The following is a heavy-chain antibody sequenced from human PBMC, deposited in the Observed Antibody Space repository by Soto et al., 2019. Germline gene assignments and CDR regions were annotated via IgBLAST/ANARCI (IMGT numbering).Heavy chain of an antibody. V-gene: IGHV4-31*03. CDR2: IYYSGST. J-gene: IGHJ6*02. CDR1: GGSISSGGYY. CDR3: ARVGPQLGPSYYFGMDV. Sequence: SETLSLTCTVSGGSISSGGYYWSWIRQHPGKGLEWIGYIYYSGSTYYNPSLKSRVTISVDTSKNQFSLKLSSVTAADTAVYYCARVGPQLGPSYYFGMDVWGQGTTVT. D-gene: IGHD6-6*01.